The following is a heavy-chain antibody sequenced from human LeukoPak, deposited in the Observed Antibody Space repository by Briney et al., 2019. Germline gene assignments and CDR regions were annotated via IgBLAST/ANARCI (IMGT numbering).Heavy chain of an antibody. CDR3: ARDYSNLNWFDP. D-gene: IGHD4-11*01. Sequence: PSETLSLTCTVSGGSITSYWSWIRQPPGKGLEWIGYIYYSGSTNYNPSLKSRVTMSIDTSKNQFSLKLSSVTAADTAVYYCARDYSNLNWFDPWGQGTLVTVSS. CDR2: IYYSGST. CDR1: GGSITSY. V-gene: IGHV4-59*01. J-gene: IGHJ5*02.